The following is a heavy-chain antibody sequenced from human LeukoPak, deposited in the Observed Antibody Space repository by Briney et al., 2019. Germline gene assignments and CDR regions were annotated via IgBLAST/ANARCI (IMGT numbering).Heavy chain of an antibody. CDR1: GFTFSSYA. CDR3: AEEERYSSSLDY. Sequence: PGGSLRLSCAASGFTFSSYAMSWVRQAPGKGLEWVSAISGSGGSTYYADSVKGRFTTSRDNSKNTLYLQMNSLRAEDTAVYYCAEEERYSSSLDYWGQGTLVTVSS. J-gene: IGHJ4*02. CDR2: ISGSGGST. D-gene: IGHD6-13*01. V-gene: IGHV3-23*01.